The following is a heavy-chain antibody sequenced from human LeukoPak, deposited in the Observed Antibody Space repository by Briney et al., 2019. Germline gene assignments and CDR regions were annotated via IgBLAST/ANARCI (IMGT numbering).Heavy chain of an antibody. CDR3: AKDNSGWNEGWYDP. CDR1: GFTFDDYA. J-gene: IGHJ5*02. D-gene: IGHD6-19*01. V-gene: IGHV3-9*01. Sequence: GRSLRLSCAASGFTFDDYAMHWVRQAPGKGLEWVSGISWNSGSIGYADSVKGRFTISRDNAKNSLYLQMNSLRAEDTALYYCAKDNSGWNEGWYDPWGQGTLVTVSS. CDR2: ISWNSGSI.